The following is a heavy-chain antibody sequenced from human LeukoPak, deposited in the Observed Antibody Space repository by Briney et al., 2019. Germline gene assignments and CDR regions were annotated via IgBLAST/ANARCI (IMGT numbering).Heavy chain of an antibody. Sequence: SETLSLTCTVSGGSIGSYYWGWIRQPPGKGLEWIGSIYYSGSTYYNPSLKSRVTISVDTSKNQFSLKLSSVTAADTAVYYCANSDGDYAPFDYWGQGTLVTVSS. V-gene: IGHV4-39*07. CDR3: ANSDGDYAPFDY. D-gene: IGHD4-17*01. CDR1: GGSIGSYY. CDR2: IYYSGST. J-gene: IGHJ4*02.